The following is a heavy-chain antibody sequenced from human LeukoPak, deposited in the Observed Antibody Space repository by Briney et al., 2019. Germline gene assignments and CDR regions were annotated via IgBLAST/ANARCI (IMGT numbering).Heavy chain of an antibody. CDR3: ARHEILLWFGDFDY. J-gene: IGHJ4*02. D-gene: IGHD3-10*01. CDR2: IYYSGST. CDR1: GGSISSSSYY. Sequence: SETLSLTCTVSGGSISSSSYYWGWIRQPPGKGLEWIGSIYYSGSTYYNPSLKSRVTISVDTSKNQFSLKLSSVTAADTAVYYCARHEILLWFGDFDYWGQGTLVTVSS. V-gene: IGHV4-39*01.